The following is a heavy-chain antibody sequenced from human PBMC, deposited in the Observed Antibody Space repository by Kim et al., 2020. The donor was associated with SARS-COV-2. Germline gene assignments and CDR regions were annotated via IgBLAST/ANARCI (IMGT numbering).Heavy chain of an antibody. V-gene: IGHV3-49*04. CDR3: TRGPITMVGDGMDV. J-gene: IGHJ6*02. Sequence: GGSLRLSCTASGFTFGDYAMSWVRQAPGKGLEWVGFIRSKAYGGTTEYAASVKGRFTISRDDSTSIAYLQMNSMKTEDTAVYYCTRGPITMVGDGMDVWGQGTTVTVSS. CDR2: IRSKAYGGTT. CDR1: GFTFGDYA. D-gene: IGHD3-10*01.